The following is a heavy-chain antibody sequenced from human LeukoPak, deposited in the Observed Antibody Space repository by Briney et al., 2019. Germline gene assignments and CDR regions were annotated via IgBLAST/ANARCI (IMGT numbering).Heavy chain of an antibody. J-gene: IGHJ4*02. V-gene: IGHV3-23*01. Sequence: GGSLRLSCAASGFNFANHAMSWVRQTPGKGLEWVSAISGGGDITYYADSVTGRFTISRDNSTDTLFLQMHSLRPGDTAVYYCVREDTPATANYWGQGTLVTTSS. CDR1: GFNFANHA. CDR3: VREDTPATANY. CDR2: ISGGGDIT. D-gene: IGHD2-21*02.